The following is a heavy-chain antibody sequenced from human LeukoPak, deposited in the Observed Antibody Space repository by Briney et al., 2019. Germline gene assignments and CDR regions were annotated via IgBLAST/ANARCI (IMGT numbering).Heavy chain of an antibody. CDR1: GFTFSSYG. J-gene: IGHJ4*02. D-gene: IGHD6-13*01. CDR2: IRYDGSNK. Sequence: GGSLRLSCAASGFTFSSYGMHWVRQAPDKGLEWVAFIRYDGSNKYYADSVKGRFTISRDNSKNTLCLQMNSLRAEDTAVYYCANSQQLVLDYWGQGTLVTVSS. V-gene: IGHV3-30*02. CDR3: ANSQQLVLDY.